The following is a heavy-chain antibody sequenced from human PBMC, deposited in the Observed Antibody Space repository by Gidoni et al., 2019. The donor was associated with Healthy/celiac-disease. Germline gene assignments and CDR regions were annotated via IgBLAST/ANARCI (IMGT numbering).Heavy chain of an antibody. CDR3: AKDEEDAMIVVVTSLDY. D-gene: IGHD3-22*01. CDR1: GFTFSSYG. V-gene: IGHV3-30*18. CDR2: ISYDGSNK. J-gene: IGHJ4*02. Sequence: QVQLVESGGGVVQPGRSLRLSCAASGFTFSSYGMHWGRQAPGKGLEWVAVISYDGSNKDYADSVKGRFTISRDNSKNTLYLQMNSLRAEDTAVYYCAKDEEDAMIVVVTSLDYWGQGTLVTVSS.